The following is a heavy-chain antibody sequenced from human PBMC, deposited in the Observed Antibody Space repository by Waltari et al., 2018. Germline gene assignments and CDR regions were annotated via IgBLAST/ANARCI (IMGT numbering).Heavy chain of an antibody. D-gene: IGHD2-15*01. CDR3: ARGVDWFDP. CDR2: IKQDGSEK. J-gene: IGHJ5*02. CDR1: EFTVSSDW. V-gene: IGHV3-7*01. Sequence: EGQRVESGGGLVQPGGSLRLSCAASEFTVSSDWMSWVRQAPGKGLEWVANIKQDGSEKYYVDSVKGRFTISRDNAKNSLYLQMNSLRAEDTAVYYCARGVDWFDPWGQGTLVTVSS.